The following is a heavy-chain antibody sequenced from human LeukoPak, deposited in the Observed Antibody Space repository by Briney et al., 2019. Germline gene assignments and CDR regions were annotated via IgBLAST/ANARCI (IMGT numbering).Heavy chain of an antibody. CDR1: GFTFSSYT. CDR2: ISSSSSTK. CDR3: ARDPGIQLWLHNFDY. D-gene: IGHD5-18*01. J-gene: IGHJ4*02. Sequence: GGSLSLSCIASGFTFSSYTMNWVRESPGQGLEGVSYISSSSSTKYYADSVKGRFTISRDNAKNTLYLQMNSLRDEDTAVYYCARDPGIQLWLHNFDYWGRGTLVTVSS. V-gene: IGHV3-48*02.